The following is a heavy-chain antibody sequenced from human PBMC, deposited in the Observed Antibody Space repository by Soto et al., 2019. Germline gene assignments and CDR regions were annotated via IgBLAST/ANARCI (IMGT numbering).Heavy chain of an antibody. V-gene: IGHV4-30-4*01. CDR3: ATMGTPATGLYYFDY. Sequence: PSETLSLTCTVSGSSISSGNYYWSWIRQPPGKGLEWIGFISYSGSAYYNPSLKSRVTISVDTSKNQFSLNLSFVTAADTAVYYCATMGTPATGLYYFDYWGQGTLVTVSS. CDR2: ISYSGSA. CDR1: GSSISSGNYY. D-gene: IGHD2-15*01. J-gene: IGHJ4*02.